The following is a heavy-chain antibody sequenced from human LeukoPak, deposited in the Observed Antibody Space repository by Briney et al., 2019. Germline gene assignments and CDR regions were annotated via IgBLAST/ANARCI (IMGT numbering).Heavy chain of an antibody. CDR3: ARGRYYSDSSALMGDFDY. Sequence: GGSLRLSCAASGFTFSSYAMHWVRQAPGKGLEWVAVISYDGSNKYYADSVKGRFTISRDNSKNTLYLQMNSLRAEDTAVYYCARGRYYSDSSALMGDFDYWGQGTLVTVSS. CDR1: GFTFSSYA. D-gene: IGHD3-22*01. J-gene: IGHJ4*02. V-gene: IGHV3-30-3*01. CDR2: ISYDGSNK.